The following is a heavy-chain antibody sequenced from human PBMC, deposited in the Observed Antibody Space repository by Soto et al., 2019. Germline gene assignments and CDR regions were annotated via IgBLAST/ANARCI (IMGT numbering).Heavy chain of an antibody. Sequence: PSETLSLTCAVSGGSISSSNWWSWVRQPPGKGLEWIGEIYHSGSTNYNPSLKSRVTISVDKPKNQFSLKLSSVTAADTAVYYCAINSITIFGVVIHFDYWGQGTLVTVSS. CDR1: GGSISSSNW. CDR3: AINSITIFGVVIHFDY. V-gene: IGHV4-4*02. D-gene: IGHD3-3*01. J-gene: IGHJ4*02. CDR2: IYHSGST.